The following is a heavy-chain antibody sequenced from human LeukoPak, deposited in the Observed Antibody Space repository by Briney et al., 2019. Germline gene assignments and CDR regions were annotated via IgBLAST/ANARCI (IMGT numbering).Heavy chain of an antibody. CDR1: GFTFSNAW. D-gene: IGHD5-18*01. V-gene: IGHV3-21*01. J-gene: IGHJ6*02. Sequence: PGGSLRLSCAASGFTFSNAWMSWVRQAPGKGLEWVSSISSSSSYIYYADSVKGRFTISRDNAKNSPYLQMNSLRAEDTAVYYCARESDTAMVLSYYYGMDVWGQGTTVTVSS. CDR2: ISSSSSYI. CDR3: ARESDTAMVLSYYYGMDV.